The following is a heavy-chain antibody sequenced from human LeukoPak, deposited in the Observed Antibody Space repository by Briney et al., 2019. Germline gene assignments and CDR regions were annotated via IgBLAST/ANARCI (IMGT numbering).Heavy chain of an antibody. J-gene: IGHJ4*02. CDR3: AKVGRQWLEPLDY. V-gene: IGHV3-23*01. Sequence: GGSLRLSCAASGXTFSSYAMSWVRQAPGKGQEWVSAISGSGGSTYYADSVKGRFTISRDNSKNTLYLQMNSLRAEDTAVYYCAKVGRQWLEPLDYWGQGTLVTVSS. CDR2: ISGSGGST. D-gene: IGHD6-19*01. CDR1: GXTFSSYA.